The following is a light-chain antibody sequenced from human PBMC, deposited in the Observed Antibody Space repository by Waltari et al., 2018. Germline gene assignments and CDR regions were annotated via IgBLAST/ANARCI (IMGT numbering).Light chain of an antibody. Sequence: SYELTQPPSVSVSPGHTASITCSGDKSGDKYASWYQQKPGQSPVLVIYQDTKRPSGIPERFSGSNSGNTATLTISGTQAMDEADYYCQAWGSSTAQVFGTGTKVTVL. CDR2: QDT. J-gene: IGLJ1*01. CDR1: KSGDKY. V-gene: IGLV3-1*01. CDR3: QAWGSSTAQV.